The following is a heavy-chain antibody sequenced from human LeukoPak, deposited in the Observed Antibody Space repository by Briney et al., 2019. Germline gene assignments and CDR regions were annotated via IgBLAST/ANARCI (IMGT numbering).Heavy chain of an antibody. V-gene: IGHV1-46*01. J-gene: IGHJ5*02. CDR2: INPSGSST. CDR3: ARDNSVGDVAWWFDP. D-gene: IGHD1-26*01. Sequence: ASVKVSCKASGYTFTSHYMHWVRQAPGQGLEWLGLINPSGSSTLYAQKFQGRVTMTRDMSTTTDYMELSSLRSEDTAVYYCARDNSVGDVAWWFDPWGQGTLVTVSS. CDR1: GYTFTSHY.